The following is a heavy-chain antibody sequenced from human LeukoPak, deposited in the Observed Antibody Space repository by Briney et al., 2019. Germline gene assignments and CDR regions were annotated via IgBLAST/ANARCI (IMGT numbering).Heavy chain of an antibody. Sequence: PGGSLRLSCAASGFTFSSYDMHWVRQATGKGLEWVSAIGTAGDTYYPGSVKGRFTISRENAKNSLYLQMNSLRAGDTAVYYCARASGTSGSEYYFDYWGQGTLVTVSS. D-gene: IGHD1-26*01. CDR3: ARASGTSGSEYYFDY. V-gene: IGHV3-13*01. J-gene: IGHJ4*02. CDR1: GFTFSSYD. CDR2: IGTAGDT.